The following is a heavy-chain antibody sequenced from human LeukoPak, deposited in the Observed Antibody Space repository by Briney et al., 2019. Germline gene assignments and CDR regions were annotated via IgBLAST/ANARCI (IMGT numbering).Heavy chain of an antibody. CDR1: GGSFSGYY. J-gene: IGHJ4*02. CDR2: INHSGST. Sequence: SETLSLTCAVYGGSFSGYYWSWIRQPPGKGLEWIGEINHSGSTNYNPALKSRVTISVDTSKKQFSLKLSSVTAADTAVYYCAGTYSNYGDYFDYWGQGTLVTVSS. CDR3: AGTYSNYGDYFDY. D-gene: IGHD4-11*01. V-gene: IGHV4-34*01.